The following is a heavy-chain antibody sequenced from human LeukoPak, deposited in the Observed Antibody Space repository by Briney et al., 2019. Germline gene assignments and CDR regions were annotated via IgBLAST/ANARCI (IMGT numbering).Heavy chain of an antibody. CDR2: IYTSGST. V-gene: IGHV4-4*07. D-gene: IGHD6-6*01. CDR3: AGIPLVTYYYYGMDV. J-gene: IGHJ6*02. CDR1: GGSISSYY. Sequence: SETLSLTCTVSGGSISSYYWSWIRQPAGKGLEWIGRIYTSGSTNYNLSLKSRVTMSVDTSKNQFSLKLSSVTAADTAVYYCAGIPLVTYYYYGMDVWGQGTTVTVSS.